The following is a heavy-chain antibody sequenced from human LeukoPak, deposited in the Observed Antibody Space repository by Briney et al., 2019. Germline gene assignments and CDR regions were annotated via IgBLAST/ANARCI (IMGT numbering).Heavy chain of an antibody. CDR2: IDSDESST. V-gene: IGHV3-74*01. D-gene: IGHD4-11*01. CDR3: ARVYSGDNYYGMDV. CDR1: GFTFSSYW. Sequence: PGGSLRLSCTASGFTFSSYWMHWVRHAPGKGLVWVSRIDSDESSTTYADSVKGRFTISRDNAKNTLYLQMNSLRAEDTAVYYCARVYSGDNYYGMDVWGQGTTVTVSS. J-gene: IGHJ6*02.